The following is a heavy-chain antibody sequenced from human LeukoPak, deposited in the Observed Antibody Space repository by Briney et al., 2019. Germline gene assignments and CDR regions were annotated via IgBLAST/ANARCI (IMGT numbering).Heavy chain of an antibody. CDR1: GGSFSGYS. CDR3: GRVHDLGGWLPFDL. Sequence: SETLSLTCAVSGGSFSGYSWGWIRQPPGKGLEWIGELIHRGSPTYNPALESRATISVDTSKNQFTLNLTSLTAADAPGYFCGRVHDLGGWLPFDLWGRGPLITASS. D-gene: IGHD5-24*01. V-gene: IGHV4-34*12. J-gene: IGHJ2*01. CDR2: LIHRGSP.